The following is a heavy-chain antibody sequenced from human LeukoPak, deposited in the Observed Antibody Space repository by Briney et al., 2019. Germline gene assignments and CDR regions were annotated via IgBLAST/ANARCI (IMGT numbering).Heavy chain of an antibody. CDR3: AGLPDCSGGSCIEYYFDY. D-gene: IGHD2-15*01. V-gene: IGHV4-39*01. CDR2: IYYSGST. J-gene: IGHJ4*02. CDR1: GGSISSSSYY. Sequence: SETLSLTCTVSGGSISSSSYYWGWIRQPPGKGLEWIGSIYYSGSTYYNPSLESRVTISVDTSKNQFSLKLSSVTAADTAVYYCAGLPDCSGGSCIEYYFDYWGQGTLVTVSS.